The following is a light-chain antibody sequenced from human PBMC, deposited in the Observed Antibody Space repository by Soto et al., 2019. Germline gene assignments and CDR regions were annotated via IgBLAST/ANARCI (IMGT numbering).Light chain of an antibody. Sequence: QSVLTLPASVSGSPGQSITISCTGTSSDIGGYNSVSWYQQHPGKAPKLVIYAVSNRPSGVSSRFSGSKSGNTASLTMSGLQDEDEATYYCSSYTSTSIPYMFGSWTKVTVL. CDR3: SSYTSTSIPYM. CDR1: SSDIGGYNS. J-gene: IGLJ1*01. V-gene: IGLV2-14*01. CDR2: AVS.